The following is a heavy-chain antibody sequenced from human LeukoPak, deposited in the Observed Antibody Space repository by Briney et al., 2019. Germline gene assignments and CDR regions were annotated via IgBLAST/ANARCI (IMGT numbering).Heavy chain of an antibody. J-gene: IGHJ4*02. CDR2: ISYDGSNK. CDR1: GFTFSSYG. V-gene: IGHV3-30*18. Sequence: GGSLRLSCAASGFTFSSYGMHWVRQAPGKGLEWVAVISYDGSNKYYADSVKGRFTISRDNSKNTLYLQMNSLRAEDTAVYYCAKEYLRGFYFDYWGQGTLVTVSS. CDR3: AKEYLRGFYFDY.